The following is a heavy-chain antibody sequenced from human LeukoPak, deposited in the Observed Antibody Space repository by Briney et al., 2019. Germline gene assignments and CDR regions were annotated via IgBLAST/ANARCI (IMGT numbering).Heavy chain of an antibody. V-gene: IGHV1-18*01. J-gene: IGHJ4*02. CDR1: GYTFAGND. Sequence: GASVKVSCKASGYTFAGNDVTWVRQAPGQGLEWMGWISAYNGNTNFAQKLQGRVTMTTDTSTSTAYMELRSLTSDDTAVYYCARGVDSVDYWGQGTLVTVSS. CDR3: ARGVDSVDY. D-gene: IGHD2-8*01. CDR2: ISAYNGNT.